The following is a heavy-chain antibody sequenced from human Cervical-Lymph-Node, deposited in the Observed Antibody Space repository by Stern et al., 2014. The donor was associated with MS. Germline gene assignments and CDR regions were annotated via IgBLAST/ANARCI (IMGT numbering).Heavy chain of an antibody. CDR1: GFTFSDYY. CDR2: ISSSSSTI. J-gene: IGHJ4*02. D-gene: IGHD3/OR15-3a*01. CDR3: ARDGLDFFLFDY. Sequence: VQLVESGGGLVKPGGSLRLSCTASGFTFSDYYMSWIRQAPGKGLEWVSSISSSSSTIYYADSVKGRLTISRDNAKNSLYLQMNSLRVEDTAVYYCARDGLDFFLFDYWGQGTLVTVS. V-gene: IGHV3-11*01.